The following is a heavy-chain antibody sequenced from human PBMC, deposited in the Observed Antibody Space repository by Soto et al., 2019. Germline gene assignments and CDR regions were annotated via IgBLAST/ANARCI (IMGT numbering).Heavy chain of an antibody. CDR2: IGSSDI. Sequence: WGSLRLSCAAAGFTFSIHAMSWVRQAPGKGLEWVSSIGSSDICYAGSVKGRFPVSRANSKNMLFLEMHSERADDTPVYYCVKDHFNARGIFDAFEILGQGNMVTASS. CDR1: GFTFSIHA. J-gene: IGHJ3*02. CDR3: VKDHFNARGIFDAFEI. D-gene: IGHD2-15*01. V-gene: IGHV3-23*01.